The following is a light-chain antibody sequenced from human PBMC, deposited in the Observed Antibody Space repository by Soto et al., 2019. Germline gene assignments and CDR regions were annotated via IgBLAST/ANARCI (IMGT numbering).Light chain of an antibody. Sequence: EIVMTQSPATLSVSPGERATLSCRASQSVSSNLAWYQQKPGQAPRLLIYGASTRATGIPARFSGSGSGTEFTLTISGKQSEDFAVYYWQQYNNGPPRSFGGGTKVEIK. V-gene: IGKV3-15*01. CDR2: GAS. CDR3: QQYNNGPPRS. J-gene: IGKJ4*01. CDR1: QSVSSN.